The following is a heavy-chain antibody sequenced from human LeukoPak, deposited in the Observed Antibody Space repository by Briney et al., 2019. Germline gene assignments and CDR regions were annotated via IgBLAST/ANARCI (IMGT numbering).Heavy chain of an antibody. CDR2: IRYDGSNK. CDR1: GFTFSSYG. D-gene: IGHD3-10*01. V-gene: IGHV3-30*02. CDR3: ARGDVLLWFGELFLDY. Sequence: PGGSLRLSCAASGFTFSSYGMHWVRQAPGKGLEWVAFIRYDGSNKYYADSVKGRFTISRDNSKNTLYLQMNSLRAEDTAVYYCARGDVLLWFGELFLDYWGQGTLVTVSS. J-gene: IGHJ4*02.